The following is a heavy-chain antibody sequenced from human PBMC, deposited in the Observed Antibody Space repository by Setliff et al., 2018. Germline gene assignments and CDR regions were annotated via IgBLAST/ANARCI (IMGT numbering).Heavy chain of an antibody. J-gene: IGHJ4*02. D-gene: IGHD7-27*01. CDR1: GDSIISSSYY. Sequence: SETLSLTCTVSGDSIISSSYYWGWIRQPPGKGLEWIGQIYTSWSTIYNPSLKSRVTILLDTSKNQFSLTLTSVTAADTAVYYCARYTPKLPELGIYGWFDYWGQGTPVTVSS. V-gene: IGHV4-61*05. CDR3: ARYTPKLPELGIYGWFDY. CDR2: IYTSWST.